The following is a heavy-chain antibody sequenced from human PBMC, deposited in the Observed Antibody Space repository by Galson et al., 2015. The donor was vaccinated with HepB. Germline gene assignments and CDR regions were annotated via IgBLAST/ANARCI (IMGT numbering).Heavy chain of an antibody. D-gene: IGHD2-15*01. CDR3: ARDRLRYCSGGSCYSQDY. J-gene: IGHJ4*02. CDR2: IIPIFGTA. CDR1: GYTFSSYA. V-gene: IGHV1-69*13. Sequence: SVKVSCKASGYTFSSYAISWVRQAPGQGLEWMGGIIPIFGTANYAQKFQGRVTITADESTSTAYMELSSLRSEDTAVYYCARDRLRYCSGGSCYSQDYWGQGTLVTVSS.